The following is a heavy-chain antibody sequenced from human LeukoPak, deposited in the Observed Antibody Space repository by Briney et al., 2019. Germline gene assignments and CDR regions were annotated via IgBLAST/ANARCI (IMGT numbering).Heavy chain of an antibody. Sequence: GWINPNSGGTNYAQKYQGRVTMTRDTSISTAYMELSRLRSDDTAVYYCAREGRGWYFDLWGRGTLVTVSS. V-gene: IGHV1-2*02. J-gene: IGHJ2*01. CDR3: AREGRGWYFDL. CDR2: INPNSGGT. D-gene: IGHD3-10*01.